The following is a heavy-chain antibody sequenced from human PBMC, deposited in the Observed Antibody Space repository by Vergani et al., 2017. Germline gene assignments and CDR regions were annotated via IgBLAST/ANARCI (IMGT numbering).Heavy chain of an antibody. CDR3: AKDAYNYASRRAGD. J-gene: IGHJ4*02. V-gene: IGHV3-23*01. D-gene: IGHD3-22*01. CDR2: ISGSVAYK. Sequence: EVHLLESGGGLVQSGGSLRLSCAVSGLTFSNSPASGVRQAPGRGMACVLCISGSVAYKQYADSVKGRFIISRDNSKNTLYLQMNSLRAEDTAGYYCAKDAYNYASRRAGDWGQGTLVTVSS. CDR1: GLTFSNSP.